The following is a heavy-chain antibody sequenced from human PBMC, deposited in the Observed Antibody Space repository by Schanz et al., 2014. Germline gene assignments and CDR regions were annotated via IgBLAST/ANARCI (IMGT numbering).Heavy chain of an antibody. CDR3: VRGVGAWEQRIFDY. D-gene: IGHD1-26*01. CDR1: GGSIISSTW. V-gene: IGHV4-4*02. J-gene: IGHJ4*02. Sequence: QVLLQESGPGVVKPSGTLSLTCAVSGGSIISSTWWGWVRQPPGKGLEWIGEIYHNGDTSFNPSLKMRPTMPVDKSKKEFSLSLTSLTAADTALYYCVRGVGAWEQRIFDYWGKGTLVTVSS. CDR2: IYHNGDT.